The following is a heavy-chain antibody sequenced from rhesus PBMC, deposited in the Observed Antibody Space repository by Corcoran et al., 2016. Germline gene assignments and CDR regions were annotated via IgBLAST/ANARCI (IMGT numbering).Heavy chain of an antibody. CDR3: ARGTGLYGLDS. Sequence: QLQLQESGPGLMKPSETLSLTCAVSGCSISGNYGRWIRQPPGKGLGWSGRISGSGGSTDHNPSLKSRVTNATDTCKNKFSLKLSSVTAADTAVYYCARGTGLYGLDSWGQVVVVTVSS. CDR1: GCSISGNY. CDR2: ISGSGGST. J-gene: IGHJ6*01. V-gene: IGHV4-173*01. D-gene: IGHD2-15*01.